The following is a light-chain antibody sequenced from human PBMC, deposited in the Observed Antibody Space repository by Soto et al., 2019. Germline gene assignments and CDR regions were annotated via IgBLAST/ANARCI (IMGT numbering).Light chain of an antibody. CDR2: DVS. J-gene: IGKJ5*01. CDR3: QQRNYWQVT. CDR1: QSVSSY. Sequence: EVVLTHSPVTLSLSPVERATLSFRASQSVSSYLAWYQQKPGQAPRLLIYDVSNRATGIPARFSGSGSGTDFTLTISSLEPEDFAVYYCQQRNYWQVTFGQGTRLEIK. V-gene: IGKV3-11*01.